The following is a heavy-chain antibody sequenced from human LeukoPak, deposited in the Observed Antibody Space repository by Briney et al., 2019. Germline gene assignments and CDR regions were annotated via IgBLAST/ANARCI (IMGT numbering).Heavy chain of an antibody. CDR2: ISGSGAGT. V-gene: IGHV3-23*01. CDR1: GFTFSSYA. CDR3: AKADPTVTTPNFDY. J-gene: IGHJ4*02. D-gene: IGHD4-11*01. Sequence: GGSLRLSCAASGFTFSSYAMNWVRQAPGKGLEWVSAISGSGAGTYYADSVKGRFTISRDNSKNTLYLQMNSLRAEDTAVYYCAKADPTVTTPNFDYWGQGTLVTVSS.